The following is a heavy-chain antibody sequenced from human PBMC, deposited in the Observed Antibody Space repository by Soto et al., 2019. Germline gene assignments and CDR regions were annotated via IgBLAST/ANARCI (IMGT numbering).Heavy chain of an antibody. CDR2: IIPIFGTA. CDR3: ARDSLFFYGGNSGRAFDI. J-gene: IGHJ3*02. CDR1: GGTFSSYA. D-gene: IGHD4-17*01. V-gene: IGHV1-69*13. Sequence: ASVKVSCKASGGTFSSYAISWLRQAPGQGLEWMGGIIPIFGTANYAQKFQGRVTITADESTSTAYMELSSLRSEDTAVYYCARDSLFFYGGNSGRAFDIWGQGTMVTVSS.